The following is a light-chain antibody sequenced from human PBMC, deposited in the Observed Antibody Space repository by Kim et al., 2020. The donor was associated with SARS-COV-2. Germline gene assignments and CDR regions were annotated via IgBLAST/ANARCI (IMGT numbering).Light chain of an antibody. J-gene: IGLJ1*01. Sequence: SYELTQPPSVSVSQGQTASITCSGDKLGDKYACWYQQKPGQSPVLVIYQDSKRPSGIPERFSGSNSGNTATLTISGTQAMDEADYYCQAWDSSTEVFGTGTKVTVL. CDR1: KLGDKY. V-gene: IGLV3-1*01. CDR2: QDS. CDR3: QAWDSSTEV.